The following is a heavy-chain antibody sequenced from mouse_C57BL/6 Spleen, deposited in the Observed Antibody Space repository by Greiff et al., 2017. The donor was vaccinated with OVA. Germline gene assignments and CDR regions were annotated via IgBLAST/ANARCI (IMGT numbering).Heavy chain of an antibody. J-gene: IGHJ2*01. V-gene: IGHV14-1*01. CDR2: IDPEDGDT. CDR1: GFNIKDYY. D-gene: IGHD2-2*01. Sequence: EVQLQQSGAELVRPGASVKLSCTASGFNIKDYYMHWVKQRPEQGLEWIGRIDPEDGDTEYAPKFQGKATMTADTSSNTAYLQLSSLTSEDTAVYYCTSMVTTEYYCDYWGQGTTLTVSS. CDR3: TSMVTTEYYCDY.